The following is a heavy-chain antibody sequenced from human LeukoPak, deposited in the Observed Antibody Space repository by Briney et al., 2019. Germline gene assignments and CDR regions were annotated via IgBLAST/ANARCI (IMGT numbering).Heavy chain of an antibody. J-gene: IGHJ3*02. CDR2: FDPVDGET. CDR1: GYTFTGYY. D-gene: IGHD4-17*01. V-gene: IGHV1-24*01. CDR3: ATARPAYGAPPDAVGI. Sequence: ASVKVSCKASGYTFTGYYIHWVRQAPGKGLEWMGGFDPVDGETTYAQKFQGRVTMTEDTSTDTAYMELSSLISEDTAVYYCATARPAYGAPPDAVGIWGQGTMVTVFS.